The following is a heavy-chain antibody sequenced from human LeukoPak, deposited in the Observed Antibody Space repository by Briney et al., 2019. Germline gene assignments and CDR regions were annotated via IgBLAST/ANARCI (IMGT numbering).Heavy chain of an antibody. D-gene: IGHD5-18*01. J-gene: IGHJ4*02. CDR2: IWYDGNNK. Sequence: GGSLRLSCAASGFTFSGYGMHWVRQAPDKGLEWVAVIWYDGNNKYYADSVKGRFTISRDNSKNTLYLQMNSLRAEDTAVYHCAKDWGYTTMVSYYFDYWGQGALVTVSS. V-gene: IGHV3-33*06. CDR1: GFTFSGYG. CDR3: AKDWGYTTMVSYYFDY.